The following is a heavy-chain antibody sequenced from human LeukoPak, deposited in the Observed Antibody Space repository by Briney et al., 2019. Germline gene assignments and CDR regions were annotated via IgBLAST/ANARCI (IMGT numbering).Heavy chain of an antibody. CDR2: INSDGSST. D-gene: IGHD6-13*01. CDR1: RFTFSSYW. Sequence: GGSLRLSCAASRFTFSSYWMHWVRQAPGKGLVRVSRINSDGSSTSYADSVKGRFTISRDNAKNTLYLQMNSLRAEDTAVYYCARGIAAAGTGYWGQGTLVTVSS. V-gene: IGHV3-74*01. J-gene: IGHJ4*02. CDR3: ARGIAAAGTGY.